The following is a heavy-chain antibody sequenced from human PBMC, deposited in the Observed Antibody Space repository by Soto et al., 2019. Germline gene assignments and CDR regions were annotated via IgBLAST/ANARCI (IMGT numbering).Heavy chain of an antibody. CDR1: GFTFSSYW. J-gene: IGHJ4*02. D-gene: IGHD3-22*01. CDR2: IKQDGSEK. CDR3: ARDLPYYYDSSGYYRTLLYYFDY. Sequence: EVQLVESGGGLVQPGGSLRLSCAASGFTFSSYWMSWVRQAPGKGLEWVANIKQDGSEKYYVDSVKGRFTISRDNAKNSLYLQMNSLRAEDTAVYYCARDLPYYYDSSGYYRTLLYYFDYWGQGTLVTVSS. V-gene: IGHV3-7*01.